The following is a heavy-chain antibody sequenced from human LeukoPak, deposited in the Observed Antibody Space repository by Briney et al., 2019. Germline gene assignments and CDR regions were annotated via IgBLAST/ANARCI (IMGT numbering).Heavy chain of an antibody. J-gene: IGHJ4*02. D-gene: IGHD2-15*01. CDR2: IYYSGST. Sequence: SETLSLTCTVSGGSISSSSYYWGWIRQPPGKGLEWIGSIYYSGSTYYNPSLKSRVTISVDTSKNQFSLKLSSVTAADTAVYYCARGGGVVVAAPLDYWGQGTLVTVS. CDR1: GGSISSSSYY. V-gene: IGHV4-39*07. CDR3: ARGGGVVVAAPLDY.